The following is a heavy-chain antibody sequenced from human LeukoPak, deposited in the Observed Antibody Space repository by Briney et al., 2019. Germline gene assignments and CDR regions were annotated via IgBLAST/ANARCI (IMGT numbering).Heavy chain of an antibody. Sequence: ASVTVSCKASGGTFSSYAISWVRQAPGQGLEWMGRIISILGIANYAQKFQGRVTITADKSTSTAYMELSSLRSEDTAVYYCARSGYCSGGSCYGMDVWGQGTTVTVSS. J-gene: IGHJ6*02. CDR2: IISILGIA. CDR3: ARSGYCSGGSCYGMDV. V-gene: IGHV1-69*10. D-gene: IGHD2-15*01. CDR1: GGTFSSYA.